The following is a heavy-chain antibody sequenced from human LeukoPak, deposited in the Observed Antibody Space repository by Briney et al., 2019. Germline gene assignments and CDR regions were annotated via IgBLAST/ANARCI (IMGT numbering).Heavy chain of an antibody. CDR1: GFTFSSYW. CDR2: IKQDGSEK. CDR3: AKGLGQWLALDY. V-gene: IGHV3-7*03. J-gene: IGHJ4*02. Sequence: GGSLRLSCAASGFTFSSYWMSWVRQAPGKGLEWVANIKQDGSEKYYVDSVKGRFTISRDNAKNSLYLQMNSLRAEDTALYYCAKGLGQWLALDYWGQGTLVTVSS. D-gene: IGHD6-19*01.